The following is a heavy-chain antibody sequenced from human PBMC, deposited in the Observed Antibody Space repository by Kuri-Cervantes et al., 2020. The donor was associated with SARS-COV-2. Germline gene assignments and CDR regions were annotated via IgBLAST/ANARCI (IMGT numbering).Heavy chain of an antibody. CDR3: ARRRSSTSCYCFDY. D-gene: IGHD2-2*01. Sequence: SCAVSGGSISSSNWWSWVRQPPGKGLEWIGEIYHSGSTNYNPSLKSRVTISVDKSKNQFSLKLSSVTAADTAVYYCARRRSSTSCYCFDYWGQGTPVTVSS. CDR2: IYHSGST. V-gene: IGHV4-4*02. CDR1: GGSISSSNW. J-gene: IGHJ4*02.